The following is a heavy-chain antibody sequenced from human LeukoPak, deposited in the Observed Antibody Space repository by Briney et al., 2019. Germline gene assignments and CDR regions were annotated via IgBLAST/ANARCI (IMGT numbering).Heavy chain of an antibody. CDR3: ACRWLQLLF. V-gene: IGHV3-23*01. J-gene: IGHJ1*01. Sequence: GGSLRLSCAASGFSVSSYAMSWVRQAPGKGLEWVSGISGSGDGTYYADSVKDRFTIFRDNSKNTLYLQMNSLRVEDTAIYYCACRWLQLLFWGQGTLVTVSS. CDR2: ISGSGDGT. CDR1: GFSVSSYA. D-gene: IGHD5-24*01.